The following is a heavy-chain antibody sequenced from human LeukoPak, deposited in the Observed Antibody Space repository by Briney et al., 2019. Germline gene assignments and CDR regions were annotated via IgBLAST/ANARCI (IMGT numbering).Heavy chain of an antibody. Sequence: GGSLRLSCAASGITFSSYVMHWVRQAPGKGLEWVAVIWYDGSNKYYADSVKGRFTISRDNSKNTLYLQMNSLRAEDTAVYYCARDGVLRGAQVYYYYGMDVWGQGTTVTVSS. V-gene: IGHV3-33*01. CDR1: GITFSSYV. J-gene: IGHJ6*02. CDR2: IWYDGSNK. D-gene: IGHD2/OR15-2a*01. CDR3: ARDGVLRGAQVYYYYGMDV.